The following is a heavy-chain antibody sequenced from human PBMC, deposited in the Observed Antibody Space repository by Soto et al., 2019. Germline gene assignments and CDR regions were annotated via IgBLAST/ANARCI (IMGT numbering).Heavy chain of an antibody. CDR1: GFTFSSYV. CDR2: ISKDGSSK. Sequence: VQLVESGGGLVQPGGSLRLSCAASGFTFSSYVLHWVRQAPGKGLEWVAVISKDGSSKHYADSVKGRFTISRDNSKNTLYLQMNSLRPEDTAVYYCARSYCGDDCALDCWGQGTLVTV. CDR3: ARSYCGDDCALDC. J-gene: IGHJ4*02. D-gene: IGHD2-21*02. V-gene: IGHV3-30-3*01.